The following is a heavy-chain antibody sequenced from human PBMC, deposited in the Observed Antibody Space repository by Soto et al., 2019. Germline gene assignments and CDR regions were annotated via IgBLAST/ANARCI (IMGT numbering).Heavy chain of an antibody. CDR2: INSDGSST. V-gene: IGHV3-74*01. D-gene: IGHD2-15*01. CDR3: VRTSLVVAAATREDY. CDR1: GFTFSSYW. J-gene: IGHJ4*02. Sequence: EVQLVESGGGLVQPGGSLRLSCAASGFTFSSYWMHWVRQAPGKGLVWVSRINSDGSSTSYADSVKGRFTISRDNAKYTLYLQMNVLRAEDTAVYYCVRTSLVVAAATREDYWGQGTLVTVSS.